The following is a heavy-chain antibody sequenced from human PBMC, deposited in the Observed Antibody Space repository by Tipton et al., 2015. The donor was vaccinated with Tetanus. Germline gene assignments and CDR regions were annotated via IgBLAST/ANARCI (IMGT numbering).Heavy chain of an antibody. Sequence: QLVQSGAEVKKPGSSVKVSCKGSGSTFTSYGLNWVRKAAGRGFEWMGWLNPKSGSAAYAPRFQGRVTMTTTTSITTAFMEVASLTYEDTAVYYCASGSSIRHGLDVWGHGTSVTVSS. CDR2: LNPKSGSA. J-gene: IGHJ6*02. D-gene: IGHD2-2*01. V-gene: IGHV1-8*02. CDR1: GSTFTSYG. CDR3: ASGSSIRHGLDV.